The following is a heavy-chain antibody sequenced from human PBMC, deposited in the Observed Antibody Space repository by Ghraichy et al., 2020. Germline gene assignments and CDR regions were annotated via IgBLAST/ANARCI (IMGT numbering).Heavy chain of an antibody. V-gene: IGHV4-30-2*01. D-gene: IGHD2-15*01. Sequence: SETLSLTCAVSGGSISSGYYSWNWIRQPPGKDLEWIGYIYHSGSTYYNPSLESRVTISVDGSKNQFSLRLSSVTAADTAMYYCARGGSRGLAGFFDYWGQGTLVTVSS. CDR2: IYHSGST. CDR3: ARGGSRGLAGFFDY. J-gene: IGHJ4*02. CDR1: GGSISSGYYS.